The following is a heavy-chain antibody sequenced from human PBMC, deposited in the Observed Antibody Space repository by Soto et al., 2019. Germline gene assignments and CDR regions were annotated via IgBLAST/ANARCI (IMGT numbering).Heavy chain of an antibody. Sequence: SETLSLTCTVSGGSISSSSYYWGWIRQPPGKGLEWIGSIYYSGSTYCDPSLKSRVTISVDTSKNQFSLKLSSVTAADTAVYYCARQNRARWLQFDYWGQGTLVTVSS. CDR3: ARQNRARWLQFDY. CDR2: IYYSGST. J-gene: IGHJ4*02. CDR1: GGSISSSSYY. V-gene: IGHV4-39*01. D-gene: IGHD5-12*01.